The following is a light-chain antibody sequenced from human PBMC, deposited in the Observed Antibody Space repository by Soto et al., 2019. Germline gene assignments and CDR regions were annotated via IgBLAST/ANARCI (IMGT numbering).Light chain of an antibody. CDR1: SSDVGGYNY. J-gene: IGLJ1*01. V-gene: IGLV2-14*01. CDR2: DVS. CDR3: SSYTSTYTYV. Sequence: QSVLTQPASVSGSPGQSITISCTGTSSDVGGYNYVSWYQQHPGKAPKLMIYDVSNRPSGVSDRFSGSKSGNTASLTISGLQAEDEPDFYCSSYTSTYTYVFGTGTKLTVL.